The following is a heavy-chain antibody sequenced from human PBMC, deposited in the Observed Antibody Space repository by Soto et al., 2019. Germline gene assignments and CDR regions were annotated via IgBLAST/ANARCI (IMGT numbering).Heavy chain of an antibody. CDR2: INSDGSST. Sequence: GGSLRLSCAASGFTFSSYWMHWVRQAPGKGLVWVSRINSDGSSTSYADSVKGRFTISRDNAKNTLYLQMNSLRAEDTAVYYCARLGYCSGGSCYSRTNWFDPWGQGTLVTVSS. D-gene: IGHD2-15*01. CDR1: GFTFSSYW. CDR3: ARLGYCSGGSCYSRTNWFDP. V-gene: IGHV3-74*01. J-gene: IGHJ5*02.